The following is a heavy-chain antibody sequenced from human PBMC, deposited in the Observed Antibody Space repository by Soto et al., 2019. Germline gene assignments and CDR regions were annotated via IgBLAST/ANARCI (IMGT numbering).Heavy chain of an antibody. D-gene: IGHD6-6*01. CDR3: TSNCAPVGAHPMYF. CDR1: GGSISSGGYS. Sequence: PSETLSLTCAVSGGSISSGGYSWSWIRQPPGKGPEWIGYIYHSGSTYYNPSLKSRVTISVDRSKNQFSLKLSSVTAADTAVYSCTSNCAPVGAHPMYFWGQGTLVTVSS. CDR2: IYHSGST. V-gene: IGHV4-30-2*01. J-gene: IGHJ1*01.